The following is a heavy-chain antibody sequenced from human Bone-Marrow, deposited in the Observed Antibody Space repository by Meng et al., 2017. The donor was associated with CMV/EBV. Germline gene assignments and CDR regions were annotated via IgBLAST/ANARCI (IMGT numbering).Heavy chain of an antibody. V-gene: IGHV4-39*07. J-gene: IGHJ4*02. Sequence: GSLRLSCNVSGVSVSSTSYYWGWIRQPPGKGLEWIGSIHYGVGTYQNPSLKSRVTISVDTSKNQFSLKVTSMTAADTAVYYCARLANSGYSNYWGQGTLVTVSS. CDR1: GVSVSSTSYY. CDR3: ARLANSGYSNY. CDR2: IHYGVGT. D-gene: IGHD1-26*01.